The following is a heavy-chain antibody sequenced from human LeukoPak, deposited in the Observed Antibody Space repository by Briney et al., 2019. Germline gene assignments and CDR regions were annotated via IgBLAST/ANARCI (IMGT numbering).Heavy chain of an antibody. Sequence: ASVKVSCKASGYTFTSYGISWVRQAPGQGLEWMGWISAYNGNTNYAQKLQGRVTMTTDTSTSTAYMELRSLRSDDTAVYYCARDPDYGDHNRFGPWGQGTLVTVSS. CDR1: GYTFTSYG. CDR3: ARDPDYGDHNRFGP. CDR2: ISAYNGNT. V-gene: IGHV1-18*01. J-gene: IGHJ5*02. D-gene: IGHD4-17*01.